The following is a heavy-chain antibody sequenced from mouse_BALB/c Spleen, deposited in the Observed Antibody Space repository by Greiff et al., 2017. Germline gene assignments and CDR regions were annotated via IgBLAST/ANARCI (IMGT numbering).Heavy chain of an antibody. CDR1: GYTFTSYW. CDR3: ARYGYFFDY. V-gene: IGHV1S81*02. CDR2: INPSNGRT. J-gene: IGHJ2*01. D-gene: IGHD2-2*01. Sequence: QVQLQQPGAELVKPGASVKLSCKASGYTFTSYWMHWVKQRPGQGLEWIGEINPSNGRTNCNEKFKSKATLTVDKSSSTAYMQLSSLTSEDSAVYYCARYGYFFDYWGQGTTLTVSS.